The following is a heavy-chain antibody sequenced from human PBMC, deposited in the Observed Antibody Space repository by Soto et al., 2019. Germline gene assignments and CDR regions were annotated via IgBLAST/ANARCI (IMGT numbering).Heavy chain of an antibody. V-gene: IGHV1-69*13. J-gene: IGHJ6*02. CDR3: ATGSFTSTGGRIGYHYNAMDV. CDR2: IIPIFGPA. CDR1: GGTFSSHS. Sequence: SVKVSCKSSGGTFSSHSINWVRQAPGQGLEWMGGIIPIFGPANFAKNFQGRVTITADESTTTAYMELSSLTSEDTAVYYCATGSFTSTGGRIGYHYNAMDVWGQGTTVTVS. D-gene: IGHD1-1*01.